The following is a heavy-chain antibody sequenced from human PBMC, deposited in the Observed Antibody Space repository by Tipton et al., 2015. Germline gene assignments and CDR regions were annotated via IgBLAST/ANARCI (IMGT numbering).Heavy chain of an antibody. J-gene: IGHJ4*02. Sequence: LRLSCTVSGGSVSSGSYYWSWIRQPPGKELEWIGYIQCSGSTNYNPSLKSRVTISVDTSKTQFSLKMSSVTASDTAVYYCARARGRHGGLFDSWGQGILVTVSS. CDR1: GGSVSSGSYY. D-gene: IGHD4-23*01. CDR3: ARARGRHGGLFDS. V-gene: IGHV4-61*01. CDR2: IQCSGST.